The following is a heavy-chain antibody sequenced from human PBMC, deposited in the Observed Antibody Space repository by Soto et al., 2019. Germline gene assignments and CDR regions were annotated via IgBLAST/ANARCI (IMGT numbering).Heavy chain of an antibody. V-gene: IGHV5-51*01. CDR3: ARCHYDSSGYYYSLDD. CDR1: GYSFTSYW. D-gene: IGHD3-22*01. J-gene: IGHJ4*02. CDR2: IYPGDSDT. Sequence: PGESLKISCKGSGYSFTSYWIGWVRQMPGKGLEWMGIIYPGDSDTRYSPSFQGQVTISADKSISTAYLQWSSLKASDTAMYYCARCHYDSSGYYYSLDDPGQGTLVTVSS.